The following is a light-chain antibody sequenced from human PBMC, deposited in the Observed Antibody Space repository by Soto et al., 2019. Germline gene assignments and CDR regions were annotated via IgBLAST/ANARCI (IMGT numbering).Light chain of an antibody. CDR3: QSYDSSLRGVV. CDR1: SSNIGAGYD. CDR2: NNN. J-gene: IGLJ2*01. V-gene: IGLV1-40*01. Sequence: QSVLTQPPSVSGAPGQRDTISCTGSSSNIGAGYDVHWYQQLPGTAPKLLISNNNNRPSGVPDRFSGSKSGTSASLAITGLQAEDEADYYCQSYDSSLRGVVFGGGTKLTVL.